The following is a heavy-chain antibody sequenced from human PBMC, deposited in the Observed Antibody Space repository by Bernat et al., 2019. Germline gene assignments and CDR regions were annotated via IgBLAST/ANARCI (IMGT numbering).Heavy chain of an antibody. D-gene: IGHD3-9*01. CDR2: IYYSGST. CDR3: ARLLPSDILTGYYHTTPPPYFDY. J-gene: IGHJ4*02. V-gene: IGHV4-39*01. Sequence: QLQLQESGPGLVKPSETLSLTCTVSGGSISSSSYYWGWIRQPPGKGLEWIGSIYYSGSTYYNPSLKSRVTISVDTSKNQFSLKLSSVTAADTAVYYCARLLPSDILTGYYHTTPPPYFDYWGQGTLVTVSS. CDR1: GGSISSSSYY.